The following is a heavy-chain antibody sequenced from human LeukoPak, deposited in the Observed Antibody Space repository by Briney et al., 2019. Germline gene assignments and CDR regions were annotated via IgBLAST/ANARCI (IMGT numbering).Heavy chain of an antibody. V-gene: IGHV1-24*01. Sequence: GASVKVSCKASGYTFTTYDIHWVRQAPGKGLEWMGGFDPEDGETIYAQKFQGRVTMTEDTSTDTAYMELSSLRSEDTAVYYCATAQNSSGWPYYGMDVWGQGTTVTVSS. D-gene: IGHD6-19*01. CDR1: GYTFTTYD. CDR3: ATAQNSSGWPYYGMDV. CDR2: FDPEDGET. J-gene: IGHJ6*02.